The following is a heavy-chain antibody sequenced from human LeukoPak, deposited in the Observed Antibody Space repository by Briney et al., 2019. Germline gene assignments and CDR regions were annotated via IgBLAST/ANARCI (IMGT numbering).Heavy chain of an antibody. D-gene: IGHD3-3*01. CDR2: INPNSGGT. CDR1: GYTFTGYY. Sequence: ASVKVSCKASGYTFTGYYMHRVRQAPGQGLEWMGWINPNSGGTNYAQKFQGRVTMTRDTSISTAYMELSRLRSDDTAVYYCARVGPEIRFLEWLYYFDYWGQGTLVTVSS. J-gene: IGHJ4*02. CDR3: ARVGPEIRFLEWLYYFDY. V-gene: IGHV1-2*02.